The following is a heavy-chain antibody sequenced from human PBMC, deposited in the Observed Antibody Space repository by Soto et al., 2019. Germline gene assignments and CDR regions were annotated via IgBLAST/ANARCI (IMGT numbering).Heavy chain of an antibody. CDR1: GYTFTSYY. D-gene: IGHD6-13*01. J-gene: IGHJ6*02. CDR2: INPSGGST. V-gene: IGHV1-46*03. Sequence: ASVKVSCKASGYTFTSYYMHWVRQAPGQGLEWMGIINPSGGSTSYAQKFQGRVTMTRDTSTSTVYMELSSLRPEDTAVYYCARDKSSSWYVDYYYGMDVWGQGTTVTVSS. CDR3: ARDKSSSWYVDYYYGMDV.